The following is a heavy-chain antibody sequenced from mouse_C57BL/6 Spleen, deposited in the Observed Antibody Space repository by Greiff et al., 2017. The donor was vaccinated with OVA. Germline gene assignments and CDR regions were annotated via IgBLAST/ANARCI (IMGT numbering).Heavy chain of an antibody. J-gene: IGHJ4*01. CDR1: GFTFTDYY. CDR3: ARYHYGSSYGAMDY. CDR2: IRNKANGYTT. V-gene: IGHV7-3*01. Sequence: EVKLMESGGGLVQPGGSLSLSCAASGFTFTDYYMSWVRQPPGKALEWLGFIRNKANGYTTEYSASVKGRFTISRDNSQSILYLQMNALRAEDSATDYGARYHYGSSYGAMDYWGQGTSVTVSS. D-gene: IGHD1-1*01.